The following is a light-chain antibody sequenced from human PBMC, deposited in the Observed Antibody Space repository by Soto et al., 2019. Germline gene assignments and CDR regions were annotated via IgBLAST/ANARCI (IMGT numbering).Light chain of an antibody. V-gene: IGLV2-14*01. CDR1: SSDVGAHNF. Sequence: QSVLTQPASVSGSPGQAITISCSGSSSDVGAHNFVSWYQHHPGKAPKLMIYEVSNRPSGVSNRLSGSKSGNTASLTISGLQAEEEADYYCTSYTSSNTYVFGSGTKVTVL. CDR2: EVS. CDR3: TSYTSSNTYV. J-gene: IGLJ1*01.